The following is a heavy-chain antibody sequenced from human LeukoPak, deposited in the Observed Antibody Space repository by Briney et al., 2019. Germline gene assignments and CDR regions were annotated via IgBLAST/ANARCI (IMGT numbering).Heavy chain of an antibody. D-gene: IGHD5-12*01. CDR2: IYYSGST. J-gene: IGHJ4*02. CDR3: ARHVGNSGYAPFDY. Sequence: SETLSLTCTVSGGSISSSSYYWGWIRQPPGKGLEWIGSIYYSGSTYYNPSLKSRVTISVDTPKNQFSLKLSSVTAADTAVYYCARHVGNSGYAPFDYWGQGTLVTVSS. CDR1: GGSISSSSYY. V-gene: IGHV4-39*01.